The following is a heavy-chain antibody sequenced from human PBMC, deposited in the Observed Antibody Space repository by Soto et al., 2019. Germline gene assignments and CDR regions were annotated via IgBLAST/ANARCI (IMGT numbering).Heavy chain of an antibody. J-gene: IGHJ4*02. D-gene: IGHD3-22*01. V-gene: IGHV3-30*03. CDR3: ARGGRSGSSGYYNPSFDY. CDR2: ISYDGNNK. Sequence: QVQLVQTGGGAVLPGRSLSLSCAASGFRFSDYGMHWVRQAPGKGLEWAAVISYDGNNKYYADSVKGRFTISRENSKNTLYLQMEGLRVEDTAVYYCARGGRSGSSGYYNPSFDYWGQGTLVSVSS. CDR1: GFRFSDYG.